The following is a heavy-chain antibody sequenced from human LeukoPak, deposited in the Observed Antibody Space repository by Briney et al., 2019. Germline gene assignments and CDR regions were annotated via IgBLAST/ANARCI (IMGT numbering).Heavy chain of an antibody. D-gene: IGHD4-23*01. J-gene: IGHJ4*02. Sequence: ASVKVSCKASGGTFSSYAISWVRQAPGQGLEWMGRIIPIFGIANYARKFQGRVTITADKSTSTAYMELSSLRSEDTAVYYCARDYGGNSELTFDYWGQGTLVTVSS. CDR3: ARDYGGNSELTFDY. CDR1: GGTFSSYA. CDR2: IIPIFGIA. V-gene: IGHV1-69*04.